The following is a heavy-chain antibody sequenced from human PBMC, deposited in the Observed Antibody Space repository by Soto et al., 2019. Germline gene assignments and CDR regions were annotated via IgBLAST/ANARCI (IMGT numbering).Heavy chain of an antibody. D-gene: IGHD6-19*01. CDR3: ARPGGWPNYYYYYGMDV. J-gene: IGHJ6*02. CDR2: ISSSSSYI. V-gene: IGHV3-21*01. Sequence: GGSLRLSCAASGFTFSSYSMNWVRQAPGKGLEWVSSISSSSSYIYYADSVKGRFTISRDNAKNSLYLQMNSLRAEDTAVYYCARPGGWPNYYYYYGMDVWGQGTTVTVSS. CDR1: GFTFSSYS.